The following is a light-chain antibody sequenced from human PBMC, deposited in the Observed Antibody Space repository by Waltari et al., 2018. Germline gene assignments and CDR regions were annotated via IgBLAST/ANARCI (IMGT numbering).Light chain of an antibody. CDR1: QRISSW. Sequence: DIQMTQSPSTPSASVGDIVTITCRASQRISSWLAWYQQKPGKAPKLLIYKASSLETGVPSRFSGSGSGTEFTLTISSMQPDDFATYYCLHYNSYPRTFGQGTKVEIK. J-gene: IGKJ1*01. CDR2: KAS. V-gene: IGKV1-5*03. CDR3: LHYNSYPRT.